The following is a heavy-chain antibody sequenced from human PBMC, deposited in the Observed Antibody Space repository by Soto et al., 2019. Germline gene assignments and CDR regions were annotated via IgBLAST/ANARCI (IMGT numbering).Heavy chain of an antibody. V-gene: IGHV4-30-4*02. Sequence: PSETLSLTCTVSGGSISSGDYYWSWIRQPPGKGLVCIGYIYYSGSTYYNPSLKSRITISVDTSKNQFSLKLSSVTAADTAVYYCARRKTYYDSSGYYQPFDYWGQGTLVTVSS. CDR1: GGSISSGDYY. CDR2: IYYSGST. J-gene: IGHJ4*02. D-gene: IGHD3-22*01. CDR3: ARRKTYYDSSGYYQPFDY.